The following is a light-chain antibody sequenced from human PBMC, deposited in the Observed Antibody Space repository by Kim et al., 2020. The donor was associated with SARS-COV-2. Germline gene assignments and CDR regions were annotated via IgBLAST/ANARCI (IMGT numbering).Light chain of an antibody. CDR3: HSRDSSGNHLV. J-gene: IGLJ2*01. CDR1: SLRSYY. CDR2: GKN. Sequence: GHTVRNKWQRDSLRSYYARWDQRKPGHAPVLVIYGKNIRPSGIPDRFSGSSSGNTASLNITEAQEKDEAGYYFHSRDSSGNHLVFGGGTQLTVL. V-gene: IGLV3-19*01.